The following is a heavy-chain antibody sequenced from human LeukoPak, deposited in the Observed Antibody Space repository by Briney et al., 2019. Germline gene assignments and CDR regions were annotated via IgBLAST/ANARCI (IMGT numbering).Heavy chain of an antibody. CDR2: ISSSGSTI. CDR1: GFTFSDYY. Sequence: GGSLRLSRAASGFTFSDYYMSWLRQAPGKGLEWVSYISSSGSTIYYADSVKGRFTISRDNAKNSLYLQMHSLTAEDTAVYYCARDITNLLNWFDPWGQGTWSPSPQ. D-gene: IGHD1-14*01. CDR3: ARDITNLLNWFDP. J-gene: IGHJ5*02. V-gene: IGHV3-11*01.